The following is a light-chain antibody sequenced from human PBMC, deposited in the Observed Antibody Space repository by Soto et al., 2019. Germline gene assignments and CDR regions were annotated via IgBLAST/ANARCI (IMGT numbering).Light chain of an antibody. CDR3: QQYNDFSWT. J-gene: IGKJ1*01. Sequence: DIQMTQSPSTLSASVGDRVAITCRASQSISIWLAWYQQKPGKAPRLLIYKASSLESGVPSRFSGSGSGTEFTLTISRLQPDDFATYSCQQYNDFSWTFGQGTKVEIK. CDR2: KAS. CDR1: QSISIW. V-gene: IGKV1-5*03.